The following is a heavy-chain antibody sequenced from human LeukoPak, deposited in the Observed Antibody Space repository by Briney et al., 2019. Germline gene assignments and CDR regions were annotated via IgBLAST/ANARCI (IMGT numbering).Heavy chain of an antibody. CDR3: ARDLSRRYSYGYGLFDY. CDR2: ISAYNGNT. D-gene: IGHD5-18*01. J-gene: IGHJ4*02. Sequence: ASVKVSCKASGYTFTSYGISWVRQAPGQGLEWMGWISAYNGNTNYAQKLQGRVTMTTDTSTSTAYMELRSLRSDDTAVYYCARDLSRRYSYGYGLFDYWGQGTLVTVSS. V-gene: IGHV1-18*01. CDR1: GYTFTSYG.